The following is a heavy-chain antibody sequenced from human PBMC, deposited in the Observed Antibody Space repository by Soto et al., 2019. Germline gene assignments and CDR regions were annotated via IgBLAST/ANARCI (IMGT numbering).Heavy chain of an antibody. Sequence: EVQLLDSGGGLVQPGGSLRLSCAASGFTFSTYAMSWVRQAPGKGLEWVSTITGSGSSTYYADSVKGRFTISRDNSKNTLSRQMNSLRAEETAVYYCAKDLYGDYGGVDYWGQGTLVTVSS. V-gene: IGHV3-23*01. CDR2: ITGSGSST. CDR1: GFTFSTYA. D-gene: IGHD4-17*01. CDR3: AKDLYGDYGGVDY. J-gene: IGHJ4*02.